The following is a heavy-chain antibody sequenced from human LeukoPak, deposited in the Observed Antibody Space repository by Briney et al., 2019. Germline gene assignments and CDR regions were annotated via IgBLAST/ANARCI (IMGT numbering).Heavy chain of an antibody. CDR1: GGSISSGGYY. D-gene: IGHD6-13*01. V-gene: IGHV4-30-2*01. CDR2: IYHSGST. Sequence: PSETLSLTCTVSGGSISSGGYYWSWIRQPPGKGLEWIGYIYHSGSTYYNPSLKSRVTISVDRSKNQFSLKLSSVTAADTAVYYCARELSPQQLVTGYFQHWGQGTLVTVSS. CDR3: ARELSPQQLVTGYFQH. J-gene: IGHJ1*01.